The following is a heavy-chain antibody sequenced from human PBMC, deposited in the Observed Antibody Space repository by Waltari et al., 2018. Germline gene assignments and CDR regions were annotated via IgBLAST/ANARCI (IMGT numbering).Heavy chain of an antibody. V-gene: IGHV3-74*01. CDR3: ARGARRTTVTTGWWYFDL. CDR1: GFTYRRYW. CDR2: SNSDGSNT. D-gene: IGHD4-17*01. J-gene: IGHJ2*01. Sequence: EVQLVESGGGLVQPGGSLRLSCAASGFTYRRYWMHWVRQAPGKGLVWVSRSNSDGSNTSYADSVKGRFTISKDNAKNTVYLQMNSLRAEDTAIYYCARGARRTTVTTGWWYFDLWGRGTLVTVSS.